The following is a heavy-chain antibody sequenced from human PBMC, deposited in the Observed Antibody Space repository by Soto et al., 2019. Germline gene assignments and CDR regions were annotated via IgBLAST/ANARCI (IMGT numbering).Heavy chain of an antibody. D-gene: IGHD3-10*01. CDR1: GFTFSSYA. V-gene: IGHV3-23*01. CDR3: EKLVRGSAEVYGMDV. Sequence: EVQLLESGGGLVQPGGSLRLSCAASGFTFSSYAMSWVRQAPGKGLEWVSAISGSGGSTYYADSVKGRFTISRDNSKNSLYLQMNSLRAEDTAVYYCEKLVRGSAEVYGMDVWGQGTTVTVSS. J-gene: IGHJ6*02. CDR2: ISGSGGST.